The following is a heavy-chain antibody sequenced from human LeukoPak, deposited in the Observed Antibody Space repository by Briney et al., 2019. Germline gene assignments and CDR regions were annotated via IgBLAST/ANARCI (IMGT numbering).Heavy chain of an antibody. V-gene: IGHV4-59*01. CDR1: GGSISSYY. Sequence: SETLSLTCTVSGGSISSYYWSWIRQPPGKGLEWIGYIYYSGSTYYSPSLKSRVTISLDTSKNQFSLRLSSVTAADTAVYSCASSYNDSSGPFDYWGQGTLVTVSS. CDR2: IYYSGST. J-gene: IGHJ4*02. D-gene: IGHD3-22*01. CDR3: ASSYNDSSGPFDY.